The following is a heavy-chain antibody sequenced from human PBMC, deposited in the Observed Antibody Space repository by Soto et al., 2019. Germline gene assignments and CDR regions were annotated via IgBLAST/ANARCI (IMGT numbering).Heavy chain of an antibody. V-gene: IGHV3-30-3*01. CDR3: PRDFRGIEMATITFSY. J-gene: IGHJ4*02. CDR2: ISYDGSNK. CDR1: GFTFSSYA. Sequence: QVQLVESGGGVVQPGRSLRLSCAASGFTFSSYAMHWVRQAPGKGLEWVAVISYDGSNKYYADSVKGRFTISRDNSKNTLYLQMNSLRAEDTAVYYCPRDFRGIEMATITFSYSGQGTLVTVSS. D-gene: IGHD3-10*01.